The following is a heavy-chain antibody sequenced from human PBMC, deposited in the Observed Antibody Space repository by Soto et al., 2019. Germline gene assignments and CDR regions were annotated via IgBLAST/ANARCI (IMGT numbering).Heavy chain of an antibody. Sequence: LRLSCAACGFTFRSFTMNWVRQSPWEWLEWVSTISSNSAYIYYTDALRGRFTISRDNAKNSLHLQMNSLRAEDTAVYYCTRDASRDSSARGWFDPWGPGTLVTVSS. D-gene: IGHD6-13*01. CDR3: TRDASRDSSARGWFDP. V-gene: IGHV3-21*01. CDR2: ISSNSAYI. J-gene: IGHJ5*02. CDR1: GFTFRSFT.